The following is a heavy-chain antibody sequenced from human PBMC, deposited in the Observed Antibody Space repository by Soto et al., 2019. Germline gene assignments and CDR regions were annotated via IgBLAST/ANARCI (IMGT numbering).Heavy chain of an antibody. CDR1: GFTFSSYS. CDR3: ARGPSAAAPLSDWYFDL. J-gene: IGHJ2*01. CDR2: ISSGSYNI. Sequence: VGSLRLSCTASGFTFSSYSMNWVRQAPGKGLEWVSYISSGSYNIYYADSVKGRFTISRDNAKDSLYLQMSSLRDDDTAVYYCARGPSAAAPLSDWYFDLWGRGTLVTVSS. V-gene: IGHV3-48*02. D-gene: IGHD2-2*01.